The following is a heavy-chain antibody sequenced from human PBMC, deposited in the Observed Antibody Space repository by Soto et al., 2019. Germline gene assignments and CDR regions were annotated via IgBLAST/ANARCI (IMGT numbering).Heavy chain of an antibody. V-gene: IGHV3-33*01. CDR2: IWYDGSNK. CDR1: GFTFSSYG. J-gene: IGHJ6*02. Sequence: GGSLRLSCAASGFTFSSYGMHWVRQAPGKGLEWVAVIWYDGSNKYYADSVKGRFTISRDNSKNTLYLQMNSLRAEGTAVYYCARTIAVAGTGYYYGMDVWGQGTTVTVSS. D-gene: IGHD6-19*01. CDR3: ARTIAVAGTGYYYGMDV.